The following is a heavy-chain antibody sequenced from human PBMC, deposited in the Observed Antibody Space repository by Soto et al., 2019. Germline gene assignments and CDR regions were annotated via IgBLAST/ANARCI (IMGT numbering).Heavy chain of an antibody. CDR3: ARVIVLRFLEWLKTDYYFDY. J-gene: IGHJ4*02. V-gene: IGHV3-49*03. D-gene: IGHD3-3*01. Sequence: GGSLRLSCTASGFTFGDYAMSWFRQAPGKGLEWVGFIRSKAYGGTTEYAASVKGRFTISRDDSKSIAYLQMNSLRAEDTAVYYCARVIVLRFLEWLKTDYYFDYWGQGTLVTVSS. CDR2: IRSKAYGGTT. CDR1: GFTFGDYA.